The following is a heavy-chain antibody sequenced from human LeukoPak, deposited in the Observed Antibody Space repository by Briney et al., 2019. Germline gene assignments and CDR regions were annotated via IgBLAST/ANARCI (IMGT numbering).Heavy chain of an antibody. Sequence: RPSETLSLTCAVYGVSFSGYYWSWIRQPPGKGLELIGEINRSGSTNYNPSLKSRVTISVGKSKKQCSLMLSSVTAADTAVYYCARNLGSIKWFGERAFDIWGQGTMVTVSA. D-gene: IGHD3-10*01. CDR1: GVSFSGYY. CDR2: INRSGST. CDR3: ARNLGSIKWFGERAFDI. V-gene: IGHV4-34*01. J-gene: IGHJ3*02.